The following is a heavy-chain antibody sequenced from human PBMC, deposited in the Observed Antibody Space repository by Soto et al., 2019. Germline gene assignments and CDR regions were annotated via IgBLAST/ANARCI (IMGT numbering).Heavy chain of an antibody. CDR1: GGTFDNYA. CDR2: IIPMFETV. CDR3: ARGLRTGNYGMDV. V-gene: IGHV1-69*13. Sequence: SVKVSCKASGGTFDNYAVSWVRQAPGQGLEWMGGIIPMFETVNYAQRFQGRLTIAADESTSTAYMELTSLTSADTAIYFCARGLRTGNYGMDVWGQGPTVTVSS. D-gene: IGHD2-15*01. J-gene: IGHJ6*02.